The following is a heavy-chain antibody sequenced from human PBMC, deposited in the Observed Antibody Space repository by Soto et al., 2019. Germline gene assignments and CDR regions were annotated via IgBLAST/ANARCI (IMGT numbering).Heavy chain of an antibody. D-gene: IGHD2-21*02. J-gene: IGHJ2*01. Sequence: GGFLRLSWAASGFTFSGSAMHWVRKASGKGLEWVGRIRSKANNYATAYAASVKGRFTISRDDSKNTAYLQMNSLKTEDTAVYYCTRHALQYCGGDCYLLPYFDLWGRGTLVTVLL. CDR2: IRSKANNYAT. CDR1: GFTFSGSA. CDR3: TRHALQYCGGDCYLLPYFDL. V-gene: IGHV3-73*01.